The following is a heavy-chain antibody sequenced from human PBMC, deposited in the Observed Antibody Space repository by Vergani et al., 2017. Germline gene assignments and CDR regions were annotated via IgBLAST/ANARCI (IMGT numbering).Heavy chain of an antibody. CDR3: AGGGDHGDFDPGLFYP. V-gene: IGHV3-48*01. CDR2: ISSSSSTI. J-gene: IGHJ5*01. CDR1: GFTFSSYS. D-gene: IGHD4-17*01. Sequence: EVQLVESGGGLVQPGGSLRLSCAASGFTFSSYSMNWVRQAPGKGLEWVSYISSSSSTIYYADSVKGRFTISRDNAKNSLYLQMNSLRAEDTAVYYCAGGGDHGDFDPGLFYPWGPGIL.